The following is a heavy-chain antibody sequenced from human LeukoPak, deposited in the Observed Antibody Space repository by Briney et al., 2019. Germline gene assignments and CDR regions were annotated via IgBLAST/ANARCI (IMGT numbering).Heavy chain of an antibody. CDR1: GGSISSSNW. CDR3: ARAYSSGWPPYFDY. CDR2: IYHSGST. V-gene: IGHV4-4*02. J-gene: IGHJ4*02. D-gene: IGHD6-19*01. Sequence: PSETLSLTCAVSGGSISSSNWWSWVRQPPGKGLEWIGEIYHSGSTNYNPSLKSRVTISVDKSKNQFSLKLSSVTAADTAVYYCARAYSSGWPPYFDYWGQGTLVTVSS.